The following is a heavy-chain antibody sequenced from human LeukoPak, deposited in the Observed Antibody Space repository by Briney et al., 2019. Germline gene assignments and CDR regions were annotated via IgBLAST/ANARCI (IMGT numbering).Heavy chain of an antibody. Sequence: GGSLRLSCAASGFTFDDYAMHWVRHPPGKGLEWVSGISWNSGNIGYADSVKGRFTISRDNAKRSLYLQMDSLRVEDTALYYCVKDISGFYFGADYWGQGTLVTVSS. CDR3: VKDISGFYFGADY. CDR1: GFTFDDYA. CDR2: ISWNSGNI. J-gene: IGHJ4*02. D-gene: IGHD3-22*01. V-gene: IGHV3-9*01.